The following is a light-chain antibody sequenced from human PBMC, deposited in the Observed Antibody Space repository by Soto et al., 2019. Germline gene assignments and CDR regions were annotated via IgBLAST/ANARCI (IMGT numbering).Light chain of an antibody. J-gene: IGLJ2*01. Sequence: QSALTQPASVSGSPGQSITISCTGTSSDVGYYSLVSWYQQHPGKAPKLMMYEVSKRPSGVSNRFSGSKSGNTASLTISGLQAEDEADYYCSSYAGSGTLLFGGGTKLTVL. CDR1: SSDVGYYSL. CDR2: EVS. CDR3: SSYAGSGTLL. V-gene: IGLV2-23*02.